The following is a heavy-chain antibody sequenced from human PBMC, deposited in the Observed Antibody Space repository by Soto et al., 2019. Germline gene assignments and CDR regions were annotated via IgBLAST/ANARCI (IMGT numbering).Heavy chain of an antibody. D-gene: IGHD3-3*01. V-gene: IGHV4-61*01. CDR3: ARGHYDFWSGYFATIDY. Sequence: SETLSLTCTVSGGSVSSGSYYWSWIRQPPGKGLEWIGYIHYSGSTNYNTSLKSRVTISADTSKNQFSLKLSSVTAADTAVYYCARGHYDFWSGYFATIDYWGQGTLVTVSS. J-gene: IGHJ4*02. CDR2: IHYSGST. CDR1: GGSVSSGSYY.